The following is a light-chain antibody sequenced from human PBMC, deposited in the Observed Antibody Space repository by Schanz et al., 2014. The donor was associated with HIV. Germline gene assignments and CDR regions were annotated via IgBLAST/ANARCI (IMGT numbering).Light chain of an antibody. J-gene: IGKJ5*01. Sequence: EIVLTQFPGTLSLSPGERATLSCRASQTVSNSYLAWYQQKPGQAPKVLIHTASIRATGVPARFSGSGSGTDFTLAIRRLEPEDFALYYCQQYGSSPITFGQGTRLEIK. CDR2: TAS. CDR1: QTVSNSY. V-gene: IGKV3-20*01. CDR3: QQYGSSPIT.